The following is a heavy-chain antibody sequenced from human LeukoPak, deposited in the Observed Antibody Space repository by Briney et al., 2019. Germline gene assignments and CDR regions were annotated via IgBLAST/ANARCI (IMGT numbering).Heavy chain of an antibody. V-gene: IGHV4-39*01. Sequence: PSETQSLTCTVSGGSISSSSYYWGWIRQPPGKGLEWIGSIYYSGSTYYNPSLKSRVTISVDTSKNQFSLKLSSVTAADTAVYYCARGDSSAPYDPWGQGTLVTVSS. CDR3: ARGDSSAPYDP. J-gene: IGHJ5*02. CDR1: GGSISSSSYY. D-gene: IGHD6-19*01. CDR2: IYYSGST.